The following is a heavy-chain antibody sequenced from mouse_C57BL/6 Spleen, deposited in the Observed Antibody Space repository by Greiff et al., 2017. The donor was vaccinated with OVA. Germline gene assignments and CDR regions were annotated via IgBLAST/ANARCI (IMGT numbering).Heavy chain of an antibody. CDR1: GYTFTSYW. D-gene: IGHD2-2*01. CDR2: IDPSDSET. J-gene: IGHJ4*01. CDR3: ARRSYGSYAMDY. Sequence: QVQLQQPGAELVRPGSSVKLSCKASGYTFTSYWMHWVKQRPIQGLEWIGNIDPSDSETHYNQKFKDKATLTVDKSSSTAYMQLSSLTSEDSAVYYCARRSYGSYAMDYWGQGTSVTVSS. V-gene: IGHV1-52*01.